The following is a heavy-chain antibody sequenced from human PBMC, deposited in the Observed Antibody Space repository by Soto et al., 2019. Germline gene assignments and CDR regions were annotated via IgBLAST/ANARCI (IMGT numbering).Heavy chain of an antibody. CDR1: GYIFRNYV. J-gene: IGHJ5*02. D-gene: IGHD3-3*01. V-gene: IGHV1-18*01. CDR2: ISAHNGDT. CDR3: ARDWRGAEGFDP. Sequence: GASVKVSCKASGYIFRNYVMCWVRQAPGQSLEWMGWISAHNGDTNYVQKFQGRVTMTTETSTTTSYMELRNLTFDDTAVYFCARDWRGAEGFDPWGQGTLVTVSS.